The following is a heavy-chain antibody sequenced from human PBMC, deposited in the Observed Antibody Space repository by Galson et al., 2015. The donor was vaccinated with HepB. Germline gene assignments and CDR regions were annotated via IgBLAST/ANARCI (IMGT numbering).Heavy chain of an antibody. CDR2: CNGDGSST. CDR3: ARGWYHFDN. CDR1: GFTLKTYW. J-gene: IGHJ4*02. Sequence: SLRLSCAASGFTLKTYWMHWVRQAPGKGLVWVSRCNGDGSSTNYADSVRGRFTISRDNAKKMLYLQMNSLRAEDTAVYFCARGWYHFDNRGQGTLVSVSA. D-gene: IGHD6-13*01. V-gene: IGHV3-74*01.